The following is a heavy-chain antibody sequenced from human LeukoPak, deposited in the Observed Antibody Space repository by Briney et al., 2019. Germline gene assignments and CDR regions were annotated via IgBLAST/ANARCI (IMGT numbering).Heavy chain of an antibody. Sequence: GGSLRLSCAASGFTFSSYAMHWVRQAPGKGLEWVAVISYDGSNKYYADSVKGRFTISRDNSKNTLYLQMNSLRAEDTAVYYCTRNPGIAAAGEEIDYWGQGTLVTVSS. J-gene: IGHJ4*02. V-gene: IGHV3-30*04. CDR1: GFTFSSYA. CDR2: ISYDGSNK. D-gene: IGHD6-13*01. CDR3: TRNPGIAAAGEEIDY.